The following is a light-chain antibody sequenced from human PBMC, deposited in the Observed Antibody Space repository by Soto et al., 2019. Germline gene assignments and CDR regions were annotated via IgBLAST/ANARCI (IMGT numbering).Light chain of an antibody. CDR3: QRYNIAPLT. V-gene: IGKV1-27*01. CDR1: QDIANY. J-gene: IGKJ4*01. Sequence: DIQMTQSPSSLSASIGDRVTITCRASQDIANYLAWYQQKPGKVPKVLIFAASALHSGVPSRFNGSGSGTEFTLTISSLQPEDFATYYCQRYNIAPLTFGGGTKVEIK. CDR2: AAS.